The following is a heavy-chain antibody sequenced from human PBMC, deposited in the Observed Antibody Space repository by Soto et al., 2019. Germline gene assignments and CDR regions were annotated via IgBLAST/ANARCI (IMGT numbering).Heavy chain of an antibody. CDR2: ISSSSSTI. CDR3: AREKGEYYDSSGYYYYAFDI. D-gene: IGHD3-22*01. V-gene: IGHV3-48*02. J-gene: IGHJ3*02. Sequence: EVQLVESGGGLVQPGGSLRLSCAASGFTFSSYSMNWVRQAPGKGLEWVSYISSSSSTIYYADSVKGRFTISRDNAKNSLYLQMNSLRDEDTAVYYCAREKGEYYDSSGYYYYAFDIWGQGTMVTVSS. CDR1: GFTFSSYS.